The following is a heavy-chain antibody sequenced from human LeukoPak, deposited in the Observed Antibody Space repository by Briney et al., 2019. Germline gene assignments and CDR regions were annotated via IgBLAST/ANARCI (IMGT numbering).Heavy chain of an antibody. J-gene: IGHJ3*02. D-gene: IGHD1-26*01. Sequence: PGGSLRLSCAASGFTFSSHAMGWVRQAPGKGLEWVSVISGGGVSAYYADPVKGRFTISRDNSKNSLYLQMNSLRAEDTAVYYCARDERQWELGAFDIWGQGTTVTVSS. CDR1: GFTFSSHA. V-gene: IGHV3-23*01. CDR3: ARDERQWELGAFDI. CDR2: ISGGGVSA.